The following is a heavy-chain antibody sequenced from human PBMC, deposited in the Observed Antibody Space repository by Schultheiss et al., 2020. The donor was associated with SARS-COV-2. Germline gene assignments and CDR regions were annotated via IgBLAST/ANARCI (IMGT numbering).Heavy chain of an antibody. CDR3: AKSGYCSSTSCSPKFPRNYYYYYMDV. D-gene: IGHD2-2*01. Sequence: GGSLRLSCAASGFTFSNYAMSWVRQAPGKGLEWVAVISYDGSNKYYADSVKGRFTISRDNSKNTLYLQMNSLRAEDTAVYYCAKSGYCSSTSCSPKFPRNYYYYYMDVWGKGTTVTVSS. V-gene: IGHV3-30-3*02. CDR2: ISYDGSNK. J-gene: IGHJ6*03. CDR1: GFTFSNYA.